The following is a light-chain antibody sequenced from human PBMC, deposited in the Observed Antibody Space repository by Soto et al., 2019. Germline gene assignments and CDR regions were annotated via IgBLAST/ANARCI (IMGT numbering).Light chain of an antibody. V-gene: IGKV3D-20*02. J-gene: IGKJ5*01. CDR2: GAS. CDR1: QTVTNRY. CDR3: QQRSNWPPT. Sequence: EIVLTQSPGTLSLSPGERATLSCRASQTVTNRYLAWYQQKPGQAPRLLIFGASIRDTGIPDRFSGSGSGTDFTLTISRLESEDFAVYYCQQRSNWPPTFGQGTRLEIK.